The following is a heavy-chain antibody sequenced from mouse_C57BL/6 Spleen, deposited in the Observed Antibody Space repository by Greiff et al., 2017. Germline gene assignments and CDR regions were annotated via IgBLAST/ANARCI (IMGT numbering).Heavy chain of an antibody. V-gene: IGHV5-9-1*02. CDR3: TRGGITTVVDWYFDV. CDR1: GFTFSSYA. J-gene: IGHJ1*03. Sequence: EVKLVESGEGLVKPGGSLKLSCAASGFTFSSYAMSWVRQTPEKRLEWVAYISSGGDYIYYADTVKGRFTISRDTARNTLYLQMSSLKSEDTAMYYCTRGGITTVVDWYFDVWGTGTTVTVSS. D-gene: IGHD1-1*01. CDR2: ISSGGDYI.